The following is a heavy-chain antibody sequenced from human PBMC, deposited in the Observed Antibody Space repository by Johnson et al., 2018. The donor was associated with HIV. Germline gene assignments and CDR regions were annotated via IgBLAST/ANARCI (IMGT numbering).Heavy chain of an antibody. D-gene: IGHD3-22*01. CDR3: TVRISMILALTRRDQDI. Sequence: VQLVESGGGVVQPGRSLRLSCTASGFTFSDASMSWVRQAPGKGLEWVGRIKSKTDGGTTDYAAPVKGGFTISRDDSKNTLYLQMNSLKTEDSAVYYCTVRISMILALTRRDQDIWGQGTMVTVSS. V-gene: IGHV3-15*01. CDR1: GFTFSDAS. CDR2: IKSKTDGGTT. J-gene: IGHJ3*02.